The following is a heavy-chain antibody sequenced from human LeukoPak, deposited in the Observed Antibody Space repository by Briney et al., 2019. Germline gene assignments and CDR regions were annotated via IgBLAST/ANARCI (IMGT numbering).Heavy chain of an antibody. CDR2: IRPGDTRT. J-gene: IGHJ4*02. CDR3: VREKSGGTYDY. CDR1: GYTFTAYY. Sequence: ASVTVSRKASGYTFTAYYIQWVRQAPGQGLEWMGTIRPGDTRTTYAQKFQGRVTMTWDMSTTTGYMELSSLRSEDTAVYYCVREKSGGTYDYWGQGTLVTVSS. V-gene: IGHV1-46*01. D-gene: IGHD3-16*01.